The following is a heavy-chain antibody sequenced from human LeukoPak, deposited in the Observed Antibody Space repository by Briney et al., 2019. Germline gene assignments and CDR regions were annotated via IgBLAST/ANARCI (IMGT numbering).Heavy chain of an antibody. CDR1: GYTFTSYG. Sequence: GASVKVSCKASGYTFTSYGISWVRQAPGQGLEWMGWISAYNGNTNYAQKFQGRVTMTRDTSISTAYMELSRLRSDDTAVYYCARVGKQQLVRGVVDYWGQGTLVTVSS. CDR2: ISAYNGNT. V-gene: IGHV1-18*01. CDR3: ARVGKQQLVRGVVDY. J-gene: IGHJ4*02. D-gene: IGHD6-13*01.